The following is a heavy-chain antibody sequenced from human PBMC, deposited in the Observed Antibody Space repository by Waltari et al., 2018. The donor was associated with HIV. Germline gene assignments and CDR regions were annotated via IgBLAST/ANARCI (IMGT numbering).Heavy chain of an antibody. V-gene: IGHV4-39*01. CDR3: ARRDIATFAFDI. D-gene: IGHD5-12*01. J-gene: IGHJ3*02. CDR1: GGSISSSSYY. Sequence: QLQLQESGPGLVKPSETLSLTCTVSGGSISSSSYYWGWIRQPPGKGLDWIGSLYYSGSTYYNPSLKSRVTISVDTSKNQFSLKLSSVTAADTAVYYCARRDIATFAFDIWGQGTMVTVSS. CDR2: LYYSGST.